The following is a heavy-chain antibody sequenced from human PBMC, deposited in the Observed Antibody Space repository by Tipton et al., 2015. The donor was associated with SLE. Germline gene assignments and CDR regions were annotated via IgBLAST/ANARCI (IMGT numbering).Heavy chain of an antibody. CDR1: GFTFDDYD. CDR3: AKDIRCYYESSAYRGALQC. J-gene: IGHJ4*03. D-gene: IGHD3-22*01. CDR2: ISWNSDII. Sequence: SLRLSCAASGFTFDDYDMNWVRQAPGKGLEWVSGISWNSDIIGYVDSVKGRFTISRDSAKNSLYLQMNSLRAEDTALYYCAKDIRCYYESSAYRGALQCWRQGTLLAVSS. V-gene: IGHV3-9*01.